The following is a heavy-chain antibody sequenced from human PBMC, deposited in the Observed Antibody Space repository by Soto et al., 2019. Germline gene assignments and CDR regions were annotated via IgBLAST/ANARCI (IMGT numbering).Heavy chain of an antibody. D-gene: IGHD6-19*01. J-gene: IGHJ4*02. CDR2: ISSSGDTI. CDR3: ARGGVAYTSGWGIDY. CDR1: GFTFSDYY. V-gene: IGHV3-11*01. Sequence: QVQLVESGGGLVKPGGSLRLSCAASGFTFSDYYMNWIRQAPGKGLEWVSYISSSGDTIYYADSVKGRFTMSRDNAKNSLDMQMDSLRAEDTAVYYCARGGVAYTSGWGIDYWGQGTLVTVSS.